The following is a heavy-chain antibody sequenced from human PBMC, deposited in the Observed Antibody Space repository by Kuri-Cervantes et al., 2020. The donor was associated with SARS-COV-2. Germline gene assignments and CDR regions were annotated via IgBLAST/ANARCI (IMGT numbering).Heavy chain of an antibody. Sequence: ASVKVSCKASGYTFSSYAIHWVRQAPGQGLEWMGWINTATGNTHYSQKFQGRVTITRDTAASTEYMDPNSLRSEDTAVYYCARVCGGDCADNYYYYYGMDVWGQGTTVTVSS. V-gene: IGHV1-3*04. D-gene: IGHD2-21*02. CDR1: GYTFSSYA. J-gene: IGHJ6*02. CDR2: INTATGNT. CDR3: ARVCGGDCADNYYYYYGMDV.